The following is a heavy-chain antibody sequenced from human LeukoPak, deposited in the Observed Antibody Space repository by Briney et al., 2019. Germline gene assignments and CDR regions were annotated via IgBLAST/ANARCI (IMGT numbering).Heavy chain of an antibody. CDR1: GGTISSYA. CDR2: IIPIFGTA. J-gene: IGHJ6*03. Sequence: GSSVKVSCKASGGTISSYAISWVRQAPGQGLEWMGGIIPIFGTANYAQKFQGRVTITTDESTSTAYMELSSLRSEDTAVYYCAREVWSSSSLDYYYYMDVWGKGTTVTVSS. CDR3: AREVWSSSSLDYYYYMDV. V-gene: IGHV1-69*05. D-gene: IGHD6-6*01.